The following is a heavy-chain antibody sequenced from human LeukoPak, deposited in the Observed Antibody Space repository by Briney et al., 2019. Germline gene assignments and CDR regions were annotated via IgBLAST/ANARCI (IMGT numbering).Heavy chain of an antibody. D-gene: IGHD2-2*01. CDR1: GFTFSSFA. Sequence: GGSLRLSCAASGFTFSSFAMSWVRQAPGKGLEWVSAISGSGGSTYYADSVKGRFTISRDNSKNTLYLQMNSLRAEDTAVYYCAKDCSSTSCYDYWGQGTLVTVSS. J-gene: IGHJ4*02. V-gene: IGHV3-23*01. CDR2: ISGSGGST. CDR3: AKDCSSTSCYDY.